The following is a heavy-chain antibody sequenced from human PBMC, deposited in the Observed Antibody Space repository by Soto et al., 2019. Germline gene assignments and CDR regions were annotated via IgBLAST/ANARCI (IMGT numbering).Heavy chain of an antibody. Sequence: GGSLRLSCAASGFTFSSYAMSWVRQAPGKGLEWVSGISGSGGSTYYADPVKGRLTISRDNSKNTLYVQMNSLRAEDTAAYYCAKHAASYYYGMDVWGQGTTVTVSS. CDR3: AKHAASYYYGMDV. CDR2: ISGSGGST. V-gene: IGHV3-23*01. J-gene: IGHJ6*02. CDR1: GFTFSSYA. D-gene: IGHD6-13*01.